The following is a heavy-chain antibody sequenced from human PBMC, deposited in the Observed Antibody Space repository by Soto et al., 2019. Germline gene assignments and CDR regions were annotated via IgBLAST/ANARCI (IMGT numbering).Heavy chain of an antibody. J-gene: IGHJ1*01. CDR1: GFIFSSHG. CDR3: TSPYSGSPQH. V-gene: IGHV3-23*01. CDR2: ISGSAGSR. Sequence: GGSLRLSCAASGFIFSSHGMHWVRQAPGKGLEWVSAISGSAGSRYYADSVKGRFTISRDNSKNTLYLQMNSLKTEDTAVYYCTSPYSGSPQHWGQGTLVTVSS. D-gene: IGHD1-26*01.